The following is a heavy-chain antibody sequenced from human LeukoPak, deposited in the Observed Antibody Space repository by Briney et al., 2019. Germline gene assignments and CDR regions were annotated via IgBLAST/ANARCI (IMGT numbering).Heavy chain of an antibody. CDR2: ISFDGSNK. CDR1: GFLFTTYA. CDR3: ARAALSSGWSRYWYFDL. V-gene: IGHV3-30*04. J-gene: IGHJ2*01. Sequence: SGGSLRLSCAASGFLFTTYAMHWVRLRPGKGLEWVALISFDGSNKYYADSVKGRFTISRDSSKSTLYLQMNSLRPEDTAVYFCARAALSSGWSRYWYFDLWGRGTQVTVSS. D-gene: IGHD6-19*01.